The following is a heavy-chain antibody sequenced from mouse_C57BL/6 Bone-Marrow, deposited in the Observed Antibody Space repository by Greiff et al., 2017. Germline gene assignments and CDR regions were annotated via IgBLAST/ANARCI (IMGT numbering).Heavy chain of an antibody. J-gene: IGHJ3*01. CDR2: ISSGGSYT. V-gene: IGHV5-6*01. CDR3: ARHNTTVQFAY. Sequence: VQLKESGGDLVKPGGSLKLSCAASGFTFSSYGMSWVRQTPDKRLEWVATISSGGSYTYYPDSVKGRFTISRDNAENTLYLQMSSLKSEDTAMYYCARHNTTVQFAYWGQGTLVTVSA. D-gene: IGHD1-1*01. CDR1: GFTFSSYG.